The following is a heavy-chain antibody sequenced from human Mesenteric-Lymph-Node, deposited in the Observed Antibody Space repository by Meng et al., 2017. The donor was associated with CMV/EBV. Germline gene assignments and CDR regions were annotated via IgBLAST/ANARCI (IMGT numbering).Heavy chain of an antibody. Sequence: SETLSLTCTVSGGTINNYYWSWIRQPPGKGLEWIGHIYYSGSTHYNPSLKSRVTISVDTSKNQFSLKLSSVTAADTAVYYCARSTTWDGPWGQGTLVTVSS. V-gene: IGHV4-59*12. J-gene: IGHJ5*02. CDR1: GGTINNYY. CDR2: IYYSGST. D-gene: IGHD1-14*01. CDR3: ARSTTWDGP.